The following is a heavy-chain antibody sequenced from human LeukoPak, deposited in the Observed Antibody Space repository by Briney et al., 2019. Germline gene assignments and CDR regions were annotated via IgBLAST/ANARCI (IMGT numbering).Heavy chain of an antibody. CDR2: VYYTGST. Sequence: SETLSLTCTVSGGSISSYYWSWVRQPPGKGLEWIGFVYYTGSTNYSPSLKSRVTISVDTSKNQFSLKLSSVTAADTAVYYCARGGSGGSFRLDYWGQGTLVTVSS. D-gene: IGHD2-15*01. V-gene: IGHV4-59*12. CDR3: ARGGSGGSFRLDY. CDR1: GGSISSYY. J-gene: IGHJ4*02.